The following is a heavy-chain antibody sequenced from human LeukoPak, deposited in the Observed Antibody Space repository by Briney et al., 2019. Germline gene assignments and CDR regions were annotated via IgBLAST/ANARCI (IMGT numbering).Heavy chain of an antibody. CDR2: IYYSGST. CDR3: ARVKEYYGSVYYFDY. J-gene: IGHJ4*02. V-gene: IGHV4-30-4*01. Sequence: PSETLSLTCTVSGGSISSGDYYWSWIRQPPGKGLECIGYIYYSGSTYYNPSLKSRVTISVDTSKNQFSLKLSSVTAADTAVYYCARVKEYYGSVYYFDYWGQGTLVTVSS. CDR1: GGSISSGDYY. D-gene: IGHD3-10*01.